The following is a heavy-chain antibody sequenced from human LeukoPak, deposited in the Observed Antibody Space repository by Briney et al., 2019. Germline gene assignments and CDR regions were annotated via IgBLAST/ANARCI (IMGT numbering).Heavy chain of an antibody. CDR2: ISSSYTYI. CDR1: GFTFSNYC. CDR3: ARDRSEGHDSSGPLDAFDV. V-gene: IGHV3-21*01. Sequence: GGSLRLSCSASGFTFSNYCMNWVRQAPGKGLEWVSSISSSYTYIYYGDSVKGLFTISRDNARNSLYLQMNNLRADDTAVYYCARDRSEGHDSSGPLDAFDVWGQGTLVTVSS. J-gene: IGHJ3*01. D-gene: IGHD3-22*01.